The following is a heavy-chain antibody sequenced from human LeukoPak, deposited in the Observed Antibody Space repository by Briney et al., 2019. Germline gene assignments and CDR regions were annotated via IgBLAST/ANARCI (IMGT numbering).Heavy chain of an antibody. V-gene: IGHV4-34*01. CDR2: INHSGST. D-gene: IGHD4-17*01. Sequence: PSETLSLTCAVYGGSFSGYYWSWIRQPPGKGLEWIGEINHSGSTNYNPSLKSRVTRSVDTSKNQFSLKLSSVTAADTAVYYCARGPNDDYELSYWGQGTLVTVSS. CDR1: GGSFSGYY. CDR3: ARGPNDDYELSY. J-gene: IGHJ4*02.